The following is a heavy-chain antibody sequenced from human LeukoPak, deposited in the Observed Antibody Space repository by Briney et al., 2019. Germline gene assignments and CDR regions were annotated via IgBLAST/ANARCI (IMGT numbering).Heavy chain of an antibody. CDR3: VRAMDV. V-gene: IGHV3-7*05. J-gene: IGHJ6*02. CDR1: GVSFSNYW. CDR2: IKPDGSGK. Sequence: PGGSLRLSCTVSGVSFSNYWMTWARQAPGKGLEWVANIKPDGSGKYYVDSVKGRFTISRDNAKDSLYLHMSSLRAEDTAVYYCVRAMDVWGQGTTVTVSS.